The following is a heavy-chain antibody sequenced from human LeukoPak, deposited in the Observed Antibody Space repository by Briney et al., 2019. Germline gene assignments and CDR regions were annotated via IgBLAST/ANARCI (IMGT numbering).Heavy chain of an antibody. CDR3: ARGDYGDYNGDYFDY. V-gene: IGHV3-30*04. D-gene: IGHD4-17*01. CDR1: GFTFSSYA. CDR2: ISYDGSNK. Sequence: QTGGSLRLSCAASGFTFSSYAMHWVRQAPGKGLEWVAVISYDGSNKYYADSVKGRFTISRDNSKNTLYLQMNSLRAEDTAVYYCARGDYGDYNGDYFDYWGQGTLVTVSS. J-gene: IGHJ4*02.